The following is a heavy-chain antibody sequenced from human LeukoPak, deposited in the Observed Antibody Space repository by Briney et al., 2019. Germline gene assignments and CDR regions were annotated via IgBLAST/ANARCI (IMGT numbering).Heavy chain of an antibody. CDR1: GFTFSDYY. D-gene: IGHD6-19*01. CDR2: ISSSSSYI. J-gene: IGHJ4*02. V-gene: IGHV3-11*06. CDR3: ARAVAHNPHYFDY. Sequence: GGSLRLSCAASGFTFSDYYMSWIRQAPGKGLEWVSSISSSSSYIYYADSVKGRFTISRDNAKNSLYLQMNSLRAEDTAVYYCARAVAHNPHYFDYWGQGTLVTVSS.